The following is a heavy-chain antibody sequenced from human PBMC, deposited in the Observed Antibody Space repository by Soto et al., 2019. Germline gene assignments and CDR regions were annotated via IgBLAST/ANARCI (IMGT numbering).Heavy chain of an antibody. V-gene: IGHV1-8*01. CDR2: MNPKSGYT. J-gene: IGHJ4*02. D-gene: IGHD1-26*01. Sequence: QVQLVQSGAEVKKPGTSVRISCKTSGYTFSNYDINWVRQAAGQGLEWMGWMNPKSGYTGSARNFQGRDTMTRDTSMTTAYMELSSLRSEDTAMYYCARVMGSVDFWGQGTLVTVSS. CDR1: GYTFSNYD. CDR3: ARVMGSVDF.